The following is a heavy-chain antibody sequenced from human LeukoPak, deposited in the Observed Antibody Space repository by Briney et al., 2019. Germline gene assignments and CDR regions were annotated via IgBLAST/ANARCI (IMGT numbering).Heavy chain of an antibody. CDR1: GGTVSSYA. V-gene: IGHV1-69*01. CDR3: ARGDSSGSYGTLDY. D-gene: IGHD1-26*01. CDR2: IIPIFGTA. Sequence: SVKVSCKASGGTVSSYAISWVRQAPGQGLEWMGGIIPIFGTANYAQKFQGRVTITADESTSTAYMELSSLRSEDTAVYYCARGDSSGSYGTLDYWGQGTLVTVSS. J-gene: IGHJ4*02.